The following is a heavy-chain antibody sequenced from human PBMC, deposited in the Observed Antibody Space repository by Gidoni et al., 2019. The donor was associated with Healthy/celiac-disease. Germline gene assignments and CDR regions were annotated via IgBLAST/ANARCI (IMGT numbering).Heavy chain of an antibody. CDR1: GFTFSSYS. CDR3: ARTSSLQWLATLFDY. V-gene: IGHV3-21*01. Sequence: EVQLVESGGGLVKPGGSLRLSCAASGFTFSSYSMNWVRQAPGKGLEWVSSISSSSSYLYYADSVKGRFTISRDNAKNSLYLQMNSLRAEDTAVYYCARTSSLQWLATLFDYWGQGTLVTVSS. D-gene: IGHD6-19*01. CDR2: ISSSSSYL. J-gene: IGHJ4*02.